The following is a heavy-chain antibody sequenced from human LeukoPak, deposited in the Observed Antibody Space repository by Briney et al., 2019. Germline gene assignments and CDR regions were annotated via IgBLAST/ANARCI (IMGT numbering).Heavy chain of an antibody. D-gene: IGHD3-10*01. CDR2: IYYSGST. Sequence: SETLSLTCTVSGGSISSYYWSWIRQPPGKGLEWIGYIYYSGSTNYNPSLKSRVTISVDTSKNQFSLKLSSVTAADTAVHYCARDRTNPLLWFGELWGWFDPWGQGTLVTVSS. V-gene: IGHV4-59*01. J-gene: IGHJ5*02. CDR1: GGSISSYY. CDR3: ARDRTNPLLWFGELWGWFDP.